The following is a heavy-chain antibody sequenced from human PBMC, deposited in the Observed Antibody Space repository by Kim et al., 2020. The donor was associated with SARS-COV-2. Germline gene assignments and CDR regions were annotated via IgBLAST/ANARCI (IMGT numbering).Heavy chain of an antibody. CDR3: ARHGYQPGKWFDP. V-gene: IGHV5-10-1*01. J-gene: IGHJ5*02. D-gene: IGHD7-27*01. Sequence: GESLKISCRGSGYSFTYYWIGWVRQMPGKGLEWMGRIDPSDSYTNYSPSFQGHVTISADKSISTAYLQWTSLKASDTAMYYCARHGYQPGKWFDPWGQGTLVTVSS. CDR1: GYSFTYYW. CDR2: IDPSDSYT.